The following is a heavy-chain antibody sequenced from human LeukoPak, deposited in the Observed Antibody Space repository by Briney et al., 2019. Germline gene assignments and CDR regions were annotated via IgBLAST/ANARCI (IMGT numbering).Heavy chain of an antibody. Sequence: GGSLRLSCAASGFTFSSYSMNWVRQAPGKGLEWVSSISSSSSYIYYADSVKGRFTISRGNAKNSLYLQMNSLRAEDTAVYYCAREEHVYGMDVWGQGTTVTVSS. CDR1: GFTFSSYS. V-gene: IGHV3-21*01. D-gene: IGHD1/OR15-1a*01. CDR2: ISSSSSYI. J-gene: IGHJ6*02. CDR3: AREEHVYGMDV.